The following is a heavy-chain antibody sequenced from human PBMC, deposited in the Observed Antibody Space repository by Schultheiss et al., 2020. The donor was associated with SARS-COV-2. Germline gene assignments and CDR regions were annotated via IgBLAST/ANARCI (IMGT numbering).Heavy chain of an antibody. CDR2: FWHDGRDE. Sequence: GGSLRLSCAASGFTFSSYAMSWVRQAPGKGLEWVSIFWHDGRDEYYADSVRGRFIVSRDNSKDTLYLQMNSLRADDTALYFCARDSTGFYFDSWGQGTLVTVSS. V-gene: IGHV3-33*08. CDR3: ARDSTGFYFDS. J-gene: IGHJ4*02. CDR1: GFTFSSYA. D-gene: IGHD6-19*01.